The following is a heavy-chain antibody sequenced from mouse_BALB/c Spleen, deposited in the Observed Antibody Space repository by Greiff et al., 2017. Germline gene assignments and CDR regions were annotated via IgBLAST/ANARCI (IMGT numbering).Heavy chain of an antibody. D-gene: IGHD2-4*01. CDR1: GYTFTDYN. Sequence: VHVKQSGPELVKPGASVKISCKASGYTFTDYNMHWVKQSHGKSLEWIGYIYPYNGGTGYNQKFKSKATLTVDNSSSTAYMELRSLTSEDSAVYYCARGGLGYFDVWGAGTTVTVSS. CDR2: IYPYNGGT. V-gene: IGHV1S29*02. J-gene: IGHJ1*01. CDR3: ARGGLGYFDV.